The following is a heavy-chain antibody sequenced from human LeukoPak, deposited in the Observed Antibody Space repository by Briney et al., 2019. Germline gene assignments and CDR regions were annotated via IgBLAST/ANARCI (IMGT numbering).Heavy chain of an antibody. V-gene: IGHV3-21*01. CDR1: GFTFSSYS. J-gene: IGHJ5*02. D-gene: IGHD1-26*01. Sequence: GGSLRLSCAASGFTFSSYSMTWVRQAPGKGLEWVSSISSSSSYIYYADSVKGRITISRDNAKNSLYLQMNSLRAEDTAVYYCARDSSVGATLWFDPWGQGTLVTVSS. CDR3: ARDSSVGATLWFDP. CDR2: ISSSSSYI.